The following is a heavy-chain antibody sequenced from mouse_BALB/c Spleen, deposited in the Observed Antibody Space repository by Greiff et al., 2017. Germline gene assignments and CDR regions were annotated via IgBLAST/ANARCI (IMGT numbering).Heavy chain of an antibody. CDR2: ISSGGST. V-gene: IGHV5-6-5*01. Sequence: EVQVVESGGGLVKPGGSLKLSCAASGFTFSSYAMSWVRQTPEKRLEWVASISSGGSTYYPDSVKGRFTISRDNARNILYLQMSSLRSEDTAMYYCARVYDYDWYFDVWGAGTTVTVSS. D-gene: IGHD2-4*01. CDR1: GFTFSSYA. J-gene: IGHJ1*01. CDR3: ARVYDYDWYFDV.